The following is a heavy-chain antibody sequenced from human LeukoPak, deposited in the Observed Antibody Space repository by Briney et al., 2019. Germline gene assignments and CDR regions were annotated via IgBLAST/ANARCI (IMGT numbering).Heavy chain of an antibody. Sequence: SETLSLTCAVYGGSLSGYYWSWISQPRGKGLEWIGEINHSGSTNYNPSLKSRVTISVDTSKNQFSLKLSSVTAADTVVYYCARGALEGSSGRFDPWGQGTLVTVSS. D-gene: IGHD6-25*01. V-gene: IGHV4-34*01. J-gene: IGHJ5*02. CDR2: INHSGST. CDR3: ARGALEGSSGRFDP. CDR1: GGSLSGYY.